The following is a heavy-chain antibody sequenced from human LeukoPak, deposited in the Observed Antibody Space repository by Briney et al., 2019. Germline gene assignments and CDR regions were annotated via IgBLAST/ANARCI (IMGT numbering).Heavy chain of an antibody. CDR2: ISWNSGSI. CDR1: GFTFDDYA. D-gene: IGHD1-26*01. Sequence: GGSLRLSCAASGFTFDDYAMHWVRQAPGKGLEWVSGISWNSGSIGYADSVKGRFTISRDNAKNSLYLQMNSLRAEDMALYYCANDIGGATMEAFDYWGQGTLVTVSS. J-gene: IGHJ4*02. V-gene: IGHV3-9*03. CDR3: ANDIGGATMEAFDY.